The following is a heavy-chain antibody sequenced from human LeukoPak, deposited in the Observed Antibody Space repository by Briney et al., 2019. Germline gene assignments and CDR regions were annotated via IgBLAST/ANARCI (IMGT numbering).Heavy chain of an antibody. CDR2: ISYDGSDK. CDR3: AKSSSGGNSPPFYYYGMDV. V-gene: IGHV3-30*18. D-gene: IGHD4-23*01. J-gene: IGHJ6*02. CDR1: GFTFSTYG. Sequence: PGRSLRLSCAASGFTFSTYGMRWVRQAPGKGLEWVAVISYDGSDKYYADSMKGRFTISKDNSKTTLYLQMNSLRAEDTAVYYCAKSSSGGNSPPFYYYGMDVWGQGTTVTVSS.